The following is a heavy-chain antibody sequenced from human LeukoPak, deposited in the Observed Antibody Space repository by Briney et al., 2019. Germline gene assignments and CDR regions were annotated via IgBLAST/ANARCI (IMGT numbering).Heavy chain of an antibody. CDR3: ARDLYDFWSGYYIPDY. CDR2: ISSSSSYI. J-gene: IGHJ4*02. CDR1: GFTSSSYS. Sequence: GGSLRLSCAASGFTSSSYSMNWVRQAPGKGLEWVSSISSSSSYIYYADSVKGRFTISRDNAKNSLYLQMDSLRAEDTAVYYCARDLYDFWSGYYIPDYWGQGTLVTVSS. D-gene: IGHD3-3*01. V-gene: IGHV3-21*01.